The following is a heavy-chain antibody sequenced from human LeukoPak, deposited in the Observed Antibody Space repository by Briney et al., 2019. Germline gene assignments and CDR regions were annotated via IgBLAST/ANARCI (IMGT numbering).Heavy chain of an antibody. D-gene: IGHD5-18*01. Sequence: ASVKVSCKASGYTFTGYYMHWVRQAPGQGLEWMGWINPNSGGTNYAQKFQGRVTMTRDTSISTAYMELSRLRSDDTAVYYCARGYSYGSQHFDYWGQGTLVTVSS. CDR1: GYTFTGYY. CDR3: ARGYSYGSQHFDY. V-gene: IGHV1-2*02. J-gene: IGHJ4*02. CDR2: INPNSGGT.